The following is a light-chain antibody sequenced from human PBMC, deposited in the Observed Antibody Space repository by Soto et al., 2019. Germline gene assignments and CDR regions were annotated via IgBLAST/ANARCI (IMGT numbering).Light chain of an antibody. Sequence: DIQMTQSPSTLSASVGDRVTITCRASQSISSWLAWYQQKSGKAPKLLIYYASSLESGVPSRFSGSGSGTEFTLTISRLQPDDSATHYCQQYSSYSGLTFGGGTKVEI. CDR2: YAS. CDR3: QQYSSYSGLT. J-gene: IGKJ4*01. CDR1: QSISSW. V-gene: IGKV1-5*01.